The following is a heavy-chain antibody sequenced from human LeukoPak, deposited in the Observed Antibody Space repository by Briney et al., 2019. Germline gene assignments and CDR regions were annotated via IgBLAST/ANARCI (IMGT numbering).Heavy chain of an antibody. CDR3: ASSIAAAGEPHYYYGMDV. V-gene: IGHV3-21*01. D-gene: IGHD6-13*01. J-gene: IGHJ6*02. Sequence: GGSLRLSCAASGFTFSSYSMNWVRQAPGKGLEWVSSISSSSSYIYYADSVKGRFTISRDNAKNSLYLQMNSLRTEDTAVYYCASSIAAAGEPHYYYGMDVWGQGTTVTVSS. CDR1: GFTFSSYS. CDR2: ISSSSSYI.